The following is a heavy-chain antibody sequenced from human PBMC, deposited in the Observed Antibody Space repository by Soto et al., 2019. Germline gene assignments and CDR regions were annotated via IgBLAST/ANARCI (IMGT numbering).Heavy chain of an antibody. CDR2: IYYSGST. D-gene: IGHD3-22*01. CDR1: GGSISSSSYY. Sequence: PSETLSLTCTLSGGSISSSSYYWGWIRQPPGKRLEWIGSIYYSGSTYYSPSLKSRVTISVDTSKNQFSLKLSSVTAADTAVYYCARTTDYYDSSGYYPDAFDIWGQGTMVTVS. J-gene: IGHJ3*02. V-gene: IGHV4-39*01. CDR3: ARTTDYYDSSGYYPDAFDI.